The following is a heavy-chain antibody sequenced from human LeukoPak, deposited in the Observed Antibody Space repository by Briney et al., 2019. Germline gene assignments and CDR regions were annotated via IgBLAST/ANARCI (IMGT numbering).Heavy chain of an antibody. Sequence: GGSLRLSCAASGFTFSSYWMSWVHQAPGKGLEWVANIKQDGSEKYYVDSVKGRFTISRDNAKNSLYLQMNSLRAEDTAVYYCARDIRVGVDPPYYYYYYMDVWGKGTTVTVSS. CDR2: IKQDGSEK. J-gene: IGHJ6*03. V-gene: IGHV3-7*01. CDR1: GFTFSSYW. CDR3: ARDIRVGVDPPYYYYYYMDV. D-gene: IGHD3-3*01.